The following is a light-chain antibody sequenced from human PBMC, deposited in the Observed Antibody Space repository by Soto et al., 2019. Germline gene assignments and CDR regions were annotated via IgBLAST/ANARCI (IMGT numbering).Light chain of an antibody. Sequence: DIQMTQSPSSLSVSIGDRDTITCRASPSISTYLNWYEQKPGKAPNLLIYGASSLESGVPSRFSGGGSGTYFTLTISGLQPEDFGPYYCQQSYTSPVTFGGGTKVEIK. CDR3: QQSYTSPVT. CDR1: PSISTY. CDR2: GAS. J-gene: IGKJ4*01. V-gene: IGKV1-39*01.